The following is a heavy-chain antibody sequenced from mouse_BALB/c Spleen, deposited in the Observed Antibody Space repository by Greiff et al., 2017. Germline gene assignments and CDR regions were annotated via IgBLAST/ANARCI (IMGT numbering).Heavy chain of an antibody. V-gene: IGHV5-6-3*01. J-gene: IGHJ2*01. D-gene: IGHD1-1*01. CDR1: GFTFSSYG. Sequence: EVKLVESGGGLVQPGGSLKLSCAASGFTFSSYGMSWVRQTPDKRLELVATINSNGGSTYYPDSVKGRFTISRDNAKNTLYLQMSSLKSEDTAMYYCARGGTVVATDYWGQGTTLTVSS. CDR3: ARGGTVVATDY. CDR2: INSNGGST.